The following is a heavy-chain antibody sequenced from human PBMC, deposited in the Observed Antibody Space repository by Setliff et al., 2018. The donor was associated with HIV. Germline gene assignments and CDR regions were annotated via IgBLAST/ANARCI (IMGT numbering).Heavy chain of an antibody. Sequence: GGSLRLACAASGFTFSSSEMNWVRQAPGKGLEWVSYISSSSNTIYYADSVKGRFTISRDNAKNSLYLQMNSLRAEDTAVYYCARGWFDSWGQGTLVTVSS. CDR3: ARGWFDS. CDR2: ISSSSNTI. J-gene: IGHJ5*01. V-gene: IGHV3-48*03. CDR1: GFTFSSSE.